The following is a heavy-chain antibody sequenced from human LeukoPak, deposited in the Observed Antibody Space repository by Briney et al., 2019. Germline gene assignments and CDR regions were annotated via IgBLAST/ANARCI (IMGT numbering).Heavy chain of an antibody. CDR3: ARVLDAGFLIDY. J-gene: IGHJ4*02. CDR1: GFTFSSYA. CDR2: ISGSGGST. Sequence: QTGGSLRLSCAASGFTFSSYAMSWVRQAPGKGLEWVSAISGSGGSTYYADSVKGRFTISRDNSKNTLYLQMGSLRAEDMAVYYCARVLDAGFLIDYWGQGTLVTVSS. V-gene: IGHV3-23*01. D-gene: IGHD3-9*01.